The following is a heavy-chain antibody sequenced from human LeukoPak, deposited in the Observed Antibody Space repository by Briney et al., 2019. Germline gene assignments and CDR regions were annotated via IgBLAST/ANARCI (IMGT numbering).Heavy chain of an antibody. CDR3: ARVGVGATFFDY. Sequence: ASVKVSCKASGYTFTGYYMHWVRQAPGQGLEWMGRIIPILGIANYAQKFQGRVTMTRDTSTSTVYMELSSLRSEDTAVYYCARVGVGATFFDYWGQGTLVTVSS. CDR1: GYTFTGYY. D-gene: IGHD1-26*01. V-gene: IGHV1-46*01. CDR2: IIPILGIA. J-gene: IGHJ4*02.